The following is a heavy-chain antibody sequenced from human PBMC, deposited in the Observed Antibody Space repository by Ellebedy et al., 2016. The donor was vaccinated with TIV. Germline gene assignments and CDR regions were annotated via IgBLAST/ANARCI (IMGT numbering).Heavy chain of an antibody. CDR1: GFTFSSYA. V-gene: IGHV3-30-3*01. CDR3: ARDPNNWNYVGWFDP. Sequence: PGGSLRLSCAASGFTFSSYAMHWVRQAPGKWLEWVAVISYDGSNKYYADSVKGRFTISRDNSKNTLYLQMNSLRAEDTAVYYCARDPNNWNYVGWFDPWGQGTLVTVSS. CDR2: ISYDGSNK. D-gene: IGHD1-7*01. J-gene: IGHJ5*02.